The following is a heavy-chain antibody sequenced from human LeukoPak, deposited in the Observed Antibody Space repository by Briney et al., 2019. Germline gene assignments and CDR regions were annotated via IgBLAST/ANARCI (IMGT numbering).Heavy chain of an antibody. CDR1: GGSITSYY. CDR3: ARSIGVVTIFDY. Sequence: SETLSLTCTVSGGSITSYYWSWIRQPPGKGLEWIGYIYYSGSTNYNPSLKSRVTISVDTSKNQFSLKLSSVTAADTAVYYCARSIGVVTIFDYWGQGTLVTVSS. D-gene: IGHD3-3*01. V-gene: IGHV4-59*01. J-gene: IGHJ4*02. CDR2: IYYSGST.